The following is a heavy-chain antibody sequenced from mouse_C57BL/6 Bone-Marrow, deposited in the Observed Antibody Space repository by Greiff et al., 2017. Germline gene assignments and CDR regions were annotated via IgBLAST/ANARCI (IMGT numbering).Heavy chain of an antibody. CDR1: GYTFTSSW. CDR2: FHPNSGST. J-gene: IGHJ1*03. CDR3: ARPSGPNWYCDV. V-gene: IGHV1-64*01. Sequence: QVQLQQPGAELVKPGASVKLSCKASGYTFTSSWMHWVKRRPGRGLVWIWMFHPNSGSTNYTEKFKSKATLTVDKSSSTAYMQLSSLTSEDSAVEYCARPSGPNWYCDVWGKGTTVTVSA.